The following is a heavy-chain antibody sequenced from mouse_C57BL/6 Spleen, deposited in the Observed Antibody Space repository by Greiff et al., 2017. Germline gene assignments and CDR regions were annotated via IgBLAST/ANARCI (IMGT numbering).Heavy chain of an antibody. CDR2: ISDGGSYT. V-gene: IGHV5-4*03. D-gene: IGHD2-13*01. J-gene: IGHJ4*01. CDR1: GFTFSSYA. Sequence: DVKLVESGGGLVKPGGSLKLSCAASGFTFSSYAMSWVRQTPEKRLEWVATISDGGSYTYYPDNVKGRVTISTDNAKNNLYLQLSHLKSEDTAMYYCARGLNYYGDSLLAMDYWGQGTSVTVSS. CDR3: ARGLNYYGDSLLAMDY.